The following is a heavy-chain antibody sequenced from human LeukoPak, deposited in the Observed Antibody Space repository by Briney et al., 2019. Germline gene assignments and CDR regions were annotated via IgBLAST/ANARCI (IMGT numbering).Heavy chain of an antibody. Sequence: GRSLRLSCAASGFTFSSYAMHWVRQAPGKGLEWVAVISYDGSNKYYADSVKGRFTISRDNSKNTLYLQMNSLRAEDTAVYYCARDLVKVGATSADGDYWGQGTLVTVSS. CDR3: ARDLVKVGATSADGDY. CDR1: GFTFSSYA. D-gene: IGHD1-26*01. V-gene: IGHV3-30*04. J-gene: IGHJ4*02. CDR2: ISYDGSNK.